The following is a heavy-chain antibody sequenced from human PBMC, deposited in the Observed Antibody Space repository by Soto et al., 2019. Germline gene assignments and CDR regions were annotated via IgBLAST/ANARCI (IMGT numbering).Heavy chain of an antibody. Sequence: SVKVSCKASGFTFTSSDMQWVRQARGQRLEWIGWIVVGSGNTNYAQKFQERVTITRDMSTSTAYMELSSLRSEDTAVYYCAADHFWSGYYRSDYWGQGTLVTVSS. CDR3: AADHFWSGYYRSDY. J-gene: IGHJ4*02. V-gene: IGHV1-58*02. CDR1: GFTFTSSD. D-gene: IGHD3-3*02. CDR2: IVVGSGNT.